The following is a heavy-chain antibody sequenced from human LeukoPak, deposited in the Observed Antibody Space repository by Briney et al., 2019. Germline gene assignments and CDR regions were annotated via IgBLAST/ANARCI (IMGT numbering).Heavy chain of an antibody. CDR1: GFTFSSYW. Sequence: GGSLRLSCAASGFTFSSYWMSWVRQAPGKGLEWVANIKQDGSEKYYVDSVKGRFTISRDNAKNSLYLQMNSLRAEDTAVYYCATLESMTTVTTADYWGQGTLVTVSS. CDR2: IKQDGSEK. D-gene: IGHD4-17*01. J-gene: IGHJ4*02. V-gene: IGHV3-7*03. CDR3: ATLESMTTVTTADY.